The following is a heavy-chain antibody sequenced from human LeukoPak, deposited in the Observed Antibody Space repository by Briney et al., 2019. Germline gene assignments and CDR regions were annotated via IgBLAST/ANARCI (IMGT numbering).Heavy chain of an antibody. CDR3: ASSIVVVPAAVPEGFDY. D-gene: IGHD2-2*01. CDR2: IIPIFGTA. CDR1: GGTFSSYA. V-gene: IGHV1-69*05. Sequence: SVKVSCKASGGTFSSYAISWVRQAPGQGLEWMGGIIPIFGTANYAQKFQGRVTITTDESTSTAYMELSSLRSEDTAVYYCASSIVVVPAAVPEGFDYWGQGTLVTVSS. J-gene: IGHJ4*02.